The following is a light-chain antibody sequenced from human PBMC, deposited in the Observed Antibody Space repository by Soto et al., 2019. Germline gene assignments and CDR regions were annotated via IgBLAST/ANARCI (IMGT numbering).Light chain of an antibody. Sequence: DIQMTQSPSTLSVAVGDRVTITCRASQSISTWLAWYQQKPGKAPKLLIYKASSLESGVPSRFSGSGSGTEFTVTISGLQPDDFATYYCQQYNTFSRTFGQGTKVEIK. V-gene: IGKV1-5*03. CDR1: QSISTW. J-gene: IGKJ1*01. CDR3: QQYNTFSRT. CDR2: KAS.